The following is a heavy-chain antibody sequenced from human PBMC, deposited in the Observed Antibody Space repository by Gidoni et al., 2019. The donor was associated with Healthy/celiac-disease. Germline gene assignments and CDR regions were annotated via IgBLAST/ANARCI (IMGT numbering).Heavy chain of an antibody. D-gene: IGHD3-3*01. V-gene: IGHV3-23*01. Sequence: EVQLLESGGGLVQPGGSLRLSCAASGFTFSSYAMSWVRKAPGKGLEWVSAISGSGGSTYYADSVKGRFTISRDNSKNTLYLQMNSLRAEDTAVYYCAKIGTYYDFWSAQIRGYYYYGMDVWGQGTTVTVSS. CDR2: ISGSGGST. CDR3: AKIGTYYDFWSAQIRGYYYYGMDV. J-gene: IGHJ6*02. CDR1: GFTFSSYA.